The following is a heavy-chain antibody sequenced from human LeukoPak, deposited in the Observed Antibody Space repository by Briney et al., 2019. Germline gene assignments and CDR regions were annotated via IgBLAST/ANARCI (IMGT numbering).Heavy chain of an antibody. CDR2: IRSKAYGGTT. V-gene: IGHV3-49*03. D-gene: IGHD2/OR15-2a*01. CDR3: TRDLGTFHYYMDV. J-gene: IGHJ6*03. Sequence: PGGSLRLSCTASGFTFGDYAMSWFRQAPGKGLEWVGFIRSKAYGGTTEYAASVKGRFTISRDDSKSIAYLQMNSLKTEDTAVYYCTRDLGTFHYYMDVWGKGTTVTVSS. CDR1: GFTFGDYA.